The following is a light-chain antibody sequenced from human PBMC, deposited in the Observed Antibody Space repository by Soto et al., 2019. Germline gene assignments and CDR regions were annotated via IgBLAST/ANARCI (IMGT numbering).Light chain of an antibody. CDR3: QQYGSAPYT. CDR2: AAS. J-gene: IGKJ2*01. V-gene: IGKV3-20*01. Sequence: EIVLTQSPGTLSLSPGERATLSCRAIQSVSSSYLAWYQQKPCQAPRLLIYAASSRATGIPDRFSGSGSGTDFTLSISRLEPEDFAVYYCQQYGSAPYTFGQGTKLEIK. CDR1: QSVSSSY.